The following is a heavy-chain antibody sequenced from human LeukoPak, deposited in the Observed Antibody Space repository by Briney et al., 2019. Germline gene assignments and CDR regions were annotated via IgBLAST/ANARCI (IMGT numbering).Heavy chain of an antibody. Sequence: GGSLRLSCAASGFTFSTYSMNWVRKAPGKGLEWVSYISSGSTTIFYADSVKGRFTISRDNSKNTLYLQMNSLRAEDTAVYYCAKCPSLLWFGESPTTFDYWGQGTLVTVSS. J-gene: IGHJ4*02. CDR3: AKCPSLLWFGESPTTFDY. D-gene: IGHD3-10*01. V-gene: IGHV3-48*01. CDR2: ISSGSTTI. CDR1: GFTFSTYS.